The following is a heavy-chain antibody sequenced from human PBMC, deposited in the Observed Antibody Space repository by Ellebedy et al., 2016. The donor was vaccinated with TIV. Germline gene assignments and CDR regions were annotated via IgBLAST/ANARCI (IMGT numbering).Heavy chain of an antibody. CDR1: GYDFTSYW. J-gene: IGHJ6*02. CDR2: IYPGDSET. CDR3: ARIQPSSGMDV. D-gene: IGHD5-18*01. Sequence: GGSLRLSCEGSGYDFTSYWIGWVRQMPGKGLEWMGIIYPGDSETRYSPSFQGQVTISADKSISTAYLQWSSLKASDTAMYYCARIQPSSGMDVWGQGTTVTVSS. V-gene: IGHV5-51*01.